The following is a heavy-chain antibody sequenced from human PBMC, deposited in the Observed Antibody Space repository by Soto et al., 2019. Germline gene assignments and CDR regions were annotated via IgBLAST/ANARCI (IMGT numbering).Heavy chain of an antibody. D-gene: IGHD3-10*01. J-gene: IGHJ4*02. V-gene: IGHV3-30-3*01. Sequence: QVQLVESGGGVVQPGRSLRLSCAASGFTFSSYAMHWVRQAPGKGLEWVAVISYDGSNKYYADSVKGRFTISRNHSKNPLYLQMNRLRPEDTAVYYCARAAFGRRWFSLHYWGPGTLVTVSS. CDR2: ISYDGSNK. CDR3: ARAAFGRRWFSLHY. CDR1: GFTFSSYA.